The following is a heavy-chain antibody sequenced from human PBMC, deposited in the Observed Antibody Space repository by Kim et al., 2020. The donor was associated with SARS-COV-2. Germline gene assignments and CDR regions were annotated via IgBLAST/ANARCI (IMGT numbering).Heavy chain of an antibody. Sequence: GESLKISCKGSGYSFTSYWIGWVRQMPGKGLEWMGIIYPGDSDTRYSPSFQGQVTISADKSISTAYLQWSSLKASDTAMYYCARQLAYCGGDCYSGLYYFDYWGQGTLVTVSS. V-gene: IGHV5-51*01. CDR1: GYSFTSYW. D-gene: IGHD2-21*01. J-gene: IGHJ4*02. CDR3: ARQLAYCGGDCYSGLYYFDY. CDR2: IYPGDSDT.